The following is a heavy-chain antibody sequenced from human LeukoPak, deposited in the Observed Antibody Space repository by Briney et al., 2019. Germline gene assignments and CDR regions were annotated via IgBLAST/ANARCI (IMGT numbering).Heavy chain of an antibody. V-gene: IGHV1-46*01. CDR3: ARDIYYDSSGYYGSVY. CDR2: INPSGGST. D-gene: IGHD3-22*01. J-gene: IGHJ4*02. CDR1: GYTFTSYY. Sequence: ASVKVSCKASGYTFTSYYMHWVRQAPGQGLEWMGIINPSGGSTSYAQKFQGRVTMTRDTSTSTVYMELNSLRAEDTAVYYCARDIYYDSSGYYGSVYWGQGTLVTVSS.